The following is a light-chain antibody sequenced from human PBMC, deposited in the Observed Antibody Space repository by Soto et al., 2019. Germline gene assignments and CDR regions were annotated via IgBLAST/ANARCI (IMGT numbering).Light chain of an antibody. CDR3: TSWTTSTTMR. CDR1: SSDIGAYNF. J-gene: IGLJ2*01. Sequence: QSVLTQPASVSGSPGQSITISCTGTSSDIGAYNFVSWYQQHPGKAPKLMLYDVNIRPSGVSNRFSGSKFGNTASLTIFGLQAEDEADYYCTSWTTSTTMRFGGGTKVTVL. V-gene: IGLV2-14*03. CDR2: DVN.